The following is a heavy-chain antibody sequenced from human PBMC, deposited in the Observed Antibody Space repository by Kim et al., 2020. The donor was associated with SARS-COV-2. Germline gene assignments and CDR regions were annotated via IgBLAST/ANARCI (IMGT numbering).Heavy chain of an antibody. J-gene: IGHJ6*02. CDR3: ARRSPPARYNGMDV. V-gene: IGHV3-21*01. Sequence: ADSVKGRFTGSRDNAKTSLYLQMNSLRVEDTAVYYCARRSPPARYNGMDVWGQGTTVTVSS. D-gene: IGHD3-9*01.